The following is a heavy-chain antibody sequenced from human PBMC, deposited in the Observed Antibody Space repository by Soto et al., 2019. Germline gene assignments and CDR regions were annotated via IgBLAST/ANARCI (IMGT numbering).Heavy chain of an antibody. CDR3: LHTHKWLRFDY. J-gene: IGHJ4*02. CDR2: IYWDGDK. CDR1: GFSLSTSGVG. V-gene: IGHV2-5*02. Sequence: SGPTLVNPTQTLTLTCTFCGFSLSTSGVGVGWIRQPPGKALEWLALIYWDGDKRYSPSLKSRLTIIKDTSKNQVVLIMTNMDPVDTATYFCLHTHKWLRFDYWGQGTLVTVSS. D-gene: IGHD5-12*01.